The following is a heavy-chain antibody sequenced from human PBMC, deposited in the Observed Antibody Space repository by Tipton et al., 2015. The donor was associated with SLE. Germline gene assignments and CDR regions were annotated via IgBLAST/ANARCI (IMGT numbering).Heavy chain of an antibody. CDR1: GFTFGDYV. D-gene: IGHD7-27*01. V-gene: IGHV3-49*05. J-gene: IGHJ3*02. Sequence: QLVQSGGGLVKPGGSLRLSCTASGFTFGDYVMSWFRQAPGKGLECLGFITSKAYGGTTEYAASVKGRFTISRDDSKTIAYLQMNSLKTEDTAVYYCTSRGGPGAPDAFDIWGQGTMVTVSS. CDR3: TSRGGPGAPDAFDI. CDR2: ITSKAYGGTT.